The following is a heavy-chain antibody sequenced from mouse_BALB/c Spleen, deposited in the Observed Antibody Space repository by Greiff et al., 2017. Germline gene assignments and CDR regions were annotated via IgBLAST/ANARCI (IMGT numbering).Heavy chain of an antibody. CDR3: AYGNYYAMDY. D-gene: IGHD2-1*01. CDR1: GYSITSVYA. CDR2: LSYSCST. V-gene: IGHV3-2*02. J-gene: IGHJ4*01. Sequence: EVQLQQSGPGLVKPSQSLSLIRTVTGYSITSVYAWNWIRQFPGNRLECMSYLSYSCSTSYNPSLKGRIPITRDTSKNQFFLQLNSVTTEDTATFYCAYGNYYAMDYWGQGTSVTVSS.